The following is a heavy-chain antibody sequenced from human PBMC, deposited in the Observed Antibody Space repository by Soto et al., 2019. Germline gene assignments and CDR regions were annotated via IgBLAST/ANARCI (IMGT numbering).Heavy chain of an antibody. J-gene: IGHJ5*02. Sequence: SETLSLTCSVYGGSFSGYYWSWIRPHPGKGLEWIGEINHSGSTNYNPSLKSRVTISVDTSKNQFSLKLSSVTAADTAVYYSARGIAAASSDVLGRSWFVPWGEGTLVTVSS. V-gene: IGHV4-34*01. CDR1: GGSFSGYY. CDR2: INHSGST. D-gene: IGHD6-13*01. CDR3: ARGIAAASSDVLGRSWFVP.